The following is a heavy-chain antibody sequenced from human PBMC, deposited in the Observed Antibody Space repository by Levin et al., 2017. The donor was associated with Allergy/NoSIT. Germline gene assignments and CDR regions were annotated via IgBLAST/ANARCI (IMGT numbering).Heavy chain of an antibody. D-gene: IGHD2-21*02. Sequence: PGGSLRLSCAASGFTFNNFGMHWVRQGPGKGLEWVAVISFDASQEYYADSVKGRFTISRDNSKNTLYLQMNSLRPEDTAVYFCAKIGDCRSGVCFWATLHDAFDVWGQGTMVAVSS. CDR3: AKIGDCRSGVCFWATLHDAFDV. J-gene: IGHJ3*01. CDR2: ISFDASQE. CDR1: GFTFNNFG. V-gene: IGHV3-30*18.